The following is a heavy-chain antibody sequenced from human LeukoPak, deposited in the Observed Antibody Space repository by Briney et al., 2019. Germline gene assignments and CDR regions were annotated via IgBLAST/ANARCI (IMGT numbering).Heavy chain of an antibody. D-gene: IGHD2-15*01. CDR1: GYSFTTNW. J-gene: IGHJ5*02. CDR3: ARAAYCSGGSCSWFDP. V-gene: IGHV5-51*01. Sequence: GESLKISCKGSGYSFTTNWIGWVRQMPGKGLEWMGIIYPGDSDTRYSPSFQGQVTISADKSISTAYLQWSSLKASDTAMYYCARAAYCSGGSCSWFDPWGQGTLVTVSS. CDR2: IYPGDSDT.